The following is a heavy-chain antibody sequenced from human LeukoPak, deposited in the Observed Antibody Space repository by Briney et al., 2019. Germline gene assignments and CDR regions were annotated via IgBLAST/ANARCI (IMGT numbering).Heavy chain of an antibody. CDR1: GYTFTSYY. CDR3: VRTPPNWGFDY. CDR2: INPSGGST. J-gene: IGHJ4*02. D-gene: IGHD7-27*01. V-gene: IGHV1-46*01. Sequence: ASVKVSCKASGYTFTSYYMHWVRQAPGQGLEWMGIINPSGGSTSYAQKFQGRVTMTRDTSTSTVYMELSSLRSEDTAIYYCVRTPPNWGFDYWGQGTLVTVSS.